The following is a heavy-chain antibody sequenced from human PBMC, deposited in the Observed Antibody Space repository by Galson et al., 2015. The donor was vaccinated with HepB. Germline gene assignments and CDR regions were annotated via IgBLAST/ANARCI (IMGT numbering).Heavy chain of an antibody. V-gene: IGHV1-18*01. CDR3: ASSIRLLVVAPIY. CDR2: ISAYNGNT. Sequence: SVKVSCKASGYTFTRYGINWVRQAPGQGLEWMGWISAYNGNTDYAQKLQDRVTVTTDTSTSTAYMELSSLRSEDTAVYYCASSIRLLVVAPIYWGQGTLVTVSS. CDR1: GYTFTRYG. J-gene: IGHJ4*02. D-gene: IGHD2-15*01.